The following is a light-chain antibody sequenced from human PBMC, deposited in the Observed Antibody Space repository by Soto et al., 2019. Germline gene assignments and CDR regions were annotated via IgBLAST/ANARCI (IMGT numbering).Light chain of an antibody. CDR1: QSVSSD. J-gene: IGKJ4*01. CDR2: DAS. Sequence: IVLTQSPATLSLSPGERATLSFRASQSVSSDLAWYQQKPGQAPRLLIYDASNRATGIPARFSGSGSGTDFTLTISSLEPEDFGVYYCHQRSDWPLTFGGGTKVDIK. V-gene: IGKV3-11*01. CDR3: HQRSDWPLT.